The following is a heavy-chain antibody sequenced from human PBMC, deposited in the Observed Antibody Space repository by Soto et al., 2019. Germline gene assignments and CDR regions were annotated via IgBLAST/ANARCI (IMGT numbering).Heavy chain of an antibody. CDR2: ISYDGSNK. CDR1: GFTFSSYA. Sequence: GGSLRLSCAASGFTFSSYAMHWVRQAPGKGLEWVAVISYDGSNKYYADSVKGRFTISRDNSKNTLYLQMNSLRAEDTAVYYCARDRSTPYSSGWYAVQHWGQGTLVTVSS. J-gene: IGHJ1*01. D-gene: IGHD6-19*01. V-gene: IGHV3-30-3*01. CDR3: ARDRSTPYSSGWYAVQH.